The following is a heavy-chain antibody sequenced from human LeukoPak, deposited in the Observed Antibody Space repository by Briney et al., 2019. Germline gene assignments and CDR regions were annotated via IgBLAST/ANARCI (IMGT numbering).Heavy chain of an antibody. D-gene: IGHD6-13*01. CDR1: GYRFTSYW. V-gene: IGHV5-51*01. CDR3: PRHSGGYGPGVAFDI. J-gene: IGHJ3*02. CDR2: IDPGDSDI. Sequence: GESLKISCKGSGYRFTSYWIGWVRQMPGKGLEWMGIIDPGDSDIRYSPAFQGQVTITADKSISTAYLQWSSLKASGTAAYYCPRHSGGYGPGVAFDIWGQGTMVTVSS.